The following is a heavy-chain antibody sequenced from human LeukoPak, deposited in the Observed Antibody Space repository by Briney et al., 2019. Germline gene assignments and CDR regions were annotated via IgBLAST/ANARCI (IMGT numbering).Heavy chain of an antibody. Sequence: GGSLRLSCAASGFTFRNFWLTWVRQAPGKGLEWVANIKEDGSEKYYIDSVKGRFTISRDNAKSSLFLQMNSLRAEDTAVYYCARDRLLYPFDYWGQGTLVTVSS. V-gene: IGHV3-7*03. J-gene: IGHJ4*02. D-gene: IGHD2-2*02. CDR1: GFTFRNFW. CDR3: ARDRLLYPFDY. CDR2: IKEDGSEK.